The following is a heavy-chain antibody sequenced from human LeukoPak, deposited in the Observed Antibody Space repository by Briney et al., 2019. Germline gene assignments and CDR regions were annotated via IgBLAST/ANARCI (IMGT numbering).Heavy chain of an antibody. CDR2: ISSSGSTI. J-gene: IGHJ6*03. CDR1: GFTFSSYE. V-gene: IGHV3-48*03. CDR3: AREGRYYGSGALEYYYMDV. Sequence: PGGSLRLSCAASGFTFSSYEMNWVRQAPGKGLEWVSYISSSGSTIYYADSVKGRFTISRDNAKNSLYLQMNSLRAEDTAVYYCAREGRYYGSGALEYYYMDVWGKGTTVTISS. D-gene: IGHD3-10*01.